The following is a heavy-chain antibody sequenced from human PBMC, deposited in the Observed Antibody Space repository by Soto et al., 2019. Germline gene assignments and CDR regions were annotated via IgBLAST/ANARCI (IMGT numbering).Heavy chain of an antibody. V-gene: IGHV1-69*13. D-gene: IGHD2-2*01. CDR1: GGTFSSYA. CDR3: ARKDQLLYWFDP. CDR2: IIPIFGTA. J-gene: IGHJ5*02. Sequence: ASVKVSCKASGGTFSSYAISWVRQAPGQGLEWMGGIIPIFGTANYAQKFQGRVTITADESTSTAYMELSSLRSEDTAVYYCARKDQLLYWFDPWGQGTLVTVSS.